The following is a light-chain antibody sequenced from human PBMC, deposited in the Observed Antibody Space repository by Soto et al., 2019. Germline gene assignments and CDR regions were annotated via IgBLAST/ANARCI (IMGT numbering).Light chain of an antibody. Sequence: ENGLTQSPARLSLSTGERGTLACRVSQIVLNNYLAWYQQKPGQAPMLLIYGASNGATGIPDRFSGSGSGTYFTLTISRLEPEDFAVYYCQQYDASLWTFGQGTKVDIK. V-gene: IGKV3-20*01. J-gene: IGKJ1*01. CDR2: GAS. CDR1: QIVLNNY. CDR3: QQYDASLWT.